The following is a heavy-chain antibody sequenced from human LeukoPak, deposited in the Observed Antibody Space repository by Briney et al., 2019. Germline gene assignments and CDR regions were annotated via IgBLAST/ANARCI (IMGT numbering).Heavy chain of an antibody. D-gene: IGHD4-11*01. CDR3: AREGDSNPTPYNWFDP. V-gene: IGHV1-8*03. Sequence: ASVKVSCKASGYTFTSYDINWVRQATGQGLEWMGWMNPNSGNTGYAQKFQGRVTITRNTSISTAYMELSSLRSEDTAVYYCAREGDSNPTPYNWFDPWGQGTLVTVSS. CDR1: GYTFTSYD. J-gene: IGHJ5*02. CDR2: MNPNSGNT.